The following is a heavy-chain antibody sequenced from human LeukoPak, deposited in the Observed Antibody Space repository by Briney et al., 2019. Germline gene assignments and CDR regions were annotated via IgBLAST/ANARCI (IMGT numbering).Heavy chain of an antibody. CDR3: VKVAKYYYGSETYYFFEH. CDR2: INQDGTEE. D-gene: IGHD3-10*01. J-gene: IGHJ4*02. CDR1: GFTFTTYW. Sequence: GGSLRLSCAASGFTFTTYWMSWVRQLPGKGLEWVANINQDGTEEYYVDSVKGRFTISRDNAKNSLYLQMNSLRVEDTAIYYCVKVAKYYYGSETYYFFEHWGQGTPVTASS. V-gene: IGHV3-7*01.